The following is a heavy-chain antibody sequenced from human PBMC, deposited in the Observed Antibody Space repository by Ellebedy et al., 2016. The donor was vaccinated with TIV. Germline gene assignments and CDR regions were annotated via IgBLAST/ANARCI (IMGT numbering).Heavy chain of an antibody. CDR1: GSTFTSSA. J-gene: IGHJ1*01. D-gene: IGHD1-26*01. Sequence: AASVKVSCKASGSTFTSSAVQWVRQARGQRLEWIGWIVVGSGSTTYAQKFQERVTITRDMSTSTAYMELSSLRSEDTAVYYCPAEVGVTGFQQWGQGTLVTVSS. V-gene: IGHV1-58*01. CDR3: PAEVGVTGFQQ. CDR2: IVVGSGST.